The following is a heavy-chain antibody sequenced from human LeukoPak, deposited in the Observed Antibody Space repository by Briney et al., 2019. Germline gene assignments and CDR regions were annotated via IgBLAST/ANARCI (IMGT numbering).Heavy chain of an antibody. CDR3: AKEARNSDY. D-gene: IGHD6-6*01. CDR2: ITWNGGTT. CDR1: GFTFSSYV. V-gene: IGHV3-23*01. Sequence: GGSLRLSCAASGFTFSSYVMSWVRQAPGKGLQWVSIITWNGGTTYYADSVKGRFTISRDNSKNTLYLQMNSLRAEDTAVYYCAKEARNSDYWGQGTLVTVSS. J-gene: IGHJ4*02.